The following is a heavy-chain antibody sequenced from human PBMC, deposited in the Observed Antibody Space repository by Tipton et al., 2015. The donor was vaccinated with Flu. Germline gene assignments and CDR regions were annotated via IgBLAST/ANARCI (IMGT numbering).Heavy chain of an antibody. CDR2: IYYSGST. Sequence: TLSLTCTVSGDSISSYYWSWIRQPPGKGLEWIGYIYYSGSTNYNPSLKSRVTISVDTSKNQFSLKLSSVTAADTAVYYCATEYRGGGNRYYFDYWGQGTLVTVSS. D-gene: IGHD4-23*01. V-gene: IGHV4-59*01. CDR3: ATEYRGGGNRYYFDY. CDR1: GDSISSYY. J-gene: IGHJ4*02.